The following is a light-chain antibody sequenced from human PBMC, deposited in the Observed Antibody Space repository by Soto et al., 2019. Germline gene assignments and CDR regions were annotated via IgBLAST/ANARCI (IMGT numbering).Light chain of an antibody. CDR1: QSVCSNY. CDR3: QQYGGSPYT. CDR2: GAS. V-gene: IGKV3-20*01. J-gene: IGKJ2*01. Sequence: EIVLTQSPGTLSLSPGERSTLSCRASQSVCSNYLAWYQQKPGQAPRLLIYGASSRATGIPDRFSGTGSGTDFTLTISRLGPEDFAVYYCQQYGGSPYTFGQGTKLEL.